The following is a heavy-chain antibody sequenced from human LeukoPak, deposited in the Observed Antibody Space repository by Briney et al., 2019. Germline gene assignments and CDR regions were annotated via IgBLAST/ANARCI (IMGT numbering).Heavy chain of an antibody. CDR2: IYHSGST. D-gene: IGHD3-10*01. CDR1: GYSISSGYY. V-gene: IGHV4-38-2*02. Sequence: SETLSLTCAVSGYSISSGYYWGWIRQPPGKGLEWIGNIYHSGSTYYNPSLKSRVTISVDTSKNQFSLKLNSVTAADTAVYYCARDQPRRRWFGNDAFDIWGQGTMVTVSS. J-gene: IGHJ3*02. CDR3: ARDQPRRRWFGNDAFDI.